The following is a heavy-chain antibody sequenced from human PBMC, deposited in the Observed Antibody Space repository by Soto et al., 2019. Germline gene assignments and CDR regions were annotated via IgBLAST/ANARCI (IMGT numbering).Heavy chain of an antibody. Sequence: SETLSLTCTVSGGSISSYYWSWIRQPPGKGLEWIGYIYYSGSTNYNPSLKSRVTISVDTSKNQFSLKLSSVTAADTAVYYCARERYDFWSGTYGTDVRGQGTTVTVSS. J-gene: IGHJ6*02. CDR2: IYYSGST. D-gene: IGHD3-3*01. CDR3: ARERYDFWSGTYGTDV. CDR1: GGSISSYY. V-gene: IGHV4-59*01.